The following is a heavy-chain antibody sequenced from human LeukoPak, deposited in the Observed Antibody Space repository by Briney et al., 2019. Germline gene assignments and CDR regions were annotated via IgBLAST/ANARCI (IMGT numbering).Heavy chain of an antibody. CDR2: ISSGGST. J-gene: IGHJ5*02. CDR1: GGSISSSGYY. Sequence: SETLSLTCTVSGGSISSSGYYWGWIRQPPGKGLEWIGSISSGGSTHYIPSLKSRVTISVDTSKNQFSLKLSSVTAADTAVYYCARRLGAWFDPWGQGTLVTVSS. V-gene: IGHV4-39*01. CDR3: ARRLGAWFDP.